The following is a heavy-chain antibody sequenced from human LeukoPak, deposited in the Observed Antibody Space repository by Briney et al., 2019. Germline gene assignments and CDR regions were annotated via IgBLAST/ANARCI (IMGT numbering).Heavy chain of an antibody. CDR1: GYTFTSYD. D-gene: IGHD3-22*01. CDR3: ARGREDYYDSSGYYLDY. Sequence: GASVKVSCNASGYTFTSYDINWVRQATGQGLEWMGWMNPNSGNTGYAQKFQGRVTMTRNTSISTAYMELSSLRFEDTAVYYCARGREDYYDSSGYYLDYWGQGTLVTVSS. J-gene: IGHJ4*02. CDR2: MNPNSGNT. V-gene: IGHV1-8*01.